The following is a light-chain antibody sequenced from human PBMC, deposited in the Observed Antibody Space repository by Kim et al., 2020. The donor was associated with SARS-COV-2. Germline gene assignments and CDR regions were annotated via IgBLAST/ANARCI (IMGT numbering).Light chain of an antibody. Sequence: VSTACTGVSSNSGAGYGVHWYQRLPGSAPKLRFYANTNRPSGVPDRFSGSKSGTSVSLAITGLQAEDEADYYCQSYDTSLRGVLFGGGTQLTVL. CDR2: ANT. CDR3: QSYDTSLRGVL. CDR1: SSNSGAGYG. J-gene: IGLJ2*01. V-gene: IGLV1-40*01.